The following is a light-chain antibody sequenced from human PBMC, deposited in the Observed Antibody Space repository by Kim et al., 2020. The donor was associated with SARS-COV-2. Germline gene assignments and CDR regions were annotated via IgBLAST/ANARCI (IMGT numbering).Light chain of an antibody. J-gene: IGLJ2*01. CDR2: STS. CDR3: LLYYGGAQV. Sequence: PGATVTLTCASSTGAVTSGYYPNWFQQKPGQAPGALIYSTSNKHSWTPARFSGSLLGGKAALTLSGVQPEDEAEYYCLLYYGGAQVFGGGTQLTVL. V-gene: IGLV7-43*01. CDR1: TGAVTSGYY.